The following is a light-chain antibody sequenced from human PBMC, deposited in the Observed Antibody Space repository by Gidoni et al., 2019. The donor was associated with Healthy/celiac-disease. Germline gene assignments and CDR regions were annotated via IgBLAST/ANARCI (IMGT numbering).Light chain of an antibody. V-gene: IGKV4-1*01. Sequence: DIVMTQSPDSLAVSLGERATTNCKSSQSGLYSSNNKNYLAWYQQKPGQPPKLLIYWASTRESGVPDRFSGSGSGTDFTLTISSLQAEDVAVYYCQQYYSTLRTFGQGTKVEIK. J-gene: IGKJ1*01. CDR1: QSGLYSSNNKNY. CDR2: WAS. CDR3: QQYYSTLRT.